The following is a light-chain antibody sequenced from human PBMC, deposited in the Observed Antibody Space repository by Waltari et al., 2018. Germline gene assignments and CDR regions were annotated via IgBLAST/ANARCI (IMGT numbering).Light chain of an antibody. V-gene: IGLV1-40*01. Sequence: QSVLPQPPSVSGAPGQTVIISSTGSTSNLDAAYAPWFRQFPGAAPKLLIFNDDNRPSGVPDRFSGSKSATSASLAITGLQADDEADYYCQSYDSSLRSKMFGGGTKLTVL. CDR2: NDD. CDR3: QSYDSSLRSKM. CDR1: TSNLDAAYA. J-gene: IGLJ3*02.